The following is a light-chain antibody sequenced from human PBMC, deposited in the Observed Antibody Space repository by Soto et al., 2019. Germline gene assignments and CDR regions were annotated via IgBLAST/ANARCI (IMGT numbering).Light chain of an antibody. CDR1: QGISSY. J-gene: IGKJ5*01. V-gene: IGKV1-9*01. CDR3: QQYKNWPIT. CDR2: TAS. Sequence: IQLTQSPSSLSASVGDRVTITCRASQGISSYLAWYQKKPGKAPKLLIYTASTFQSGVPSRFSGSGSGTDFNLTISSLQTDYFEVYYCQQYKNWPITFGQGTRLEIK.